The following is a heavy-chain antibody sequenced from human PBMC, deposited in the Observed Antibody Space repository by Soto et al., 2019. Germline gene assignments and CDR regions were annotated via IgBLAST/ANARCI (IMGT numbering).Heavy chain of an antibody. CDR1: GYTFTSYG. CDR3: ARDGRRRFGELLGRHRWYFDY. CDR2: ISAYNGNT. Sequence: GASVKVSCKASGYTFTSYGISWVRQAPGQGLEWMGWISAYNGNTNYAQKLQGRVTMTTDTSTSTAYMELRSLRSDDTAVYYCARDGRRRFGELLGRHRWYFDYRGQGTLVTVSS. V-gene: IGHV1-18*01. D-gene: IGHD3-10*01. J-gene: IGHJ4*02.